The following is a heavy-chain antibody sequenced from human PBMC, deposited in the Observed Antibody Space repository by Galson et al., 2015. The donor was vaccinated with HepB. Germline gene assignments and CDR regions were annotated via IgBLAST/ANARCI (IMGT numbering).Heavy chain of an antibody. CDR3: ASPYCSGGSCFSFDI. CDR1: GYSFTSYW. V-gene: IGHV5-51*03. J-gene: IGHJ3*02. Sequence: QSGAEVKKPGESLKISCKGSGYSFTSYWIGWVRQMPGKGLEWMGIIYPGDSDTRYSPSFQGQVTISADKSISTAYQQWSSLKASDTAMYYCASPYCSGGSCFSFDIWGQGTMVTVSS. D-gene: IGHD2-15*01. CDR2: IYPGDSDT.